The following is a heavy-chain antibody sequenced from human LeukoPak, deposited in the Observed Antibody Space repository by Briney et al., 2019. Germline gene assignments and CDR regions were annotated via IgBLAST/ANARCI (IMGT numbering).Heavy chain of an antibody. D-gene: IGHD6-19*01. J-gene: IGHJ6*04. CDR2: IIPIFGTA. Sequence: ASVKVSCKASGGTFSSYAISWVRQAPGQGLEWMGGIIPIFGTANYAQKFQGRVTITADESTSTAYMELSSLRSEDTAVYYCASGAVGYYYYGMDVWGKATTVTVSS. CDR1: GGTFSSYA. CDR3: ASGAVGYYYYGMDV. V-gene: IGHV1-69*13.